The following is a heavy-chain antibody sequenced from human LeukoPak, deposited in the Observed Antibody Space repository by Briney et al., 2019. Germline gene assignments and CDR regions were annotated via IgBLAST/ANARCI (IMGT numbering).Heavy chain of an antibody. D-gene: IGHD2-8*01. Sequence: GGSLRLSCVASGYTFNTYWIHWVRQGPGKGLVWVSLINPDGTTTTYADSVKGRFTISRDNAKNSLYLQMNSLRAEDTAVYYCARVDEGRNGVTVGYWGQGTLVTVSS. CDR3: ARVDEGRNGVTVGY. CDR2: INPDGTTT. CDR1: GYTFNTYW. J-gene: IGHJ4*02. V-gene: IGHV3-74*01.